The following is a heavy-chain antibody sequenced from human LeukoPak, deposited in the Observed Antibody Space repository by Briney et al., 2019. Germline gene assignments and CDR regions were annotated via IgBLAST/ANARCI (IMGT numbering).Heavy chain of an antibody. Sequence: GGSLRLSCAASGFTFSSYAMSWVRQAPGKGLERVSAISGSGGSTYYADSVKGRFTISRDNSKNTLYLQMNSLRAEDTAVYYCARAVSSSWYHDYWGQGTLVTVSS. V-gene: IGHV3-23*01. CDR1: GFTFSSYA. J-gene: IGHJ4*02. CDR2: ISGSGGST. D-gene: IGHD6-13*01. CDR3: ARAVSSSWYHDY.